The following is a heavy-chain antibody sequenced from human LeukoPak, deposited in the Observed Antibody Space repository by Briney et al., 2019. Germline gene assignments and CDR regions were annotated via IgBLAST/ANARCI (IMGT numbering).Heavy chain of an antibody. V-gene: IGHV4-59*13. J-gene: IGHJ5*02. D-gene: IGHD3-10*01. CDR1: GFTFSSYW. Sequence: GSLRLSCAASGFTFSSYWMSWIRQPPGKGLEWVGYIYYDGSTTYSPSLTGRVSISRDMSKNQFSLRLSSVTAADTAVYYCARVEYYGLSSKWFDPWGQGTLVTVSS. CDR2: IYYDGST. CDR3: ARVEYYGLSSKWFDP.